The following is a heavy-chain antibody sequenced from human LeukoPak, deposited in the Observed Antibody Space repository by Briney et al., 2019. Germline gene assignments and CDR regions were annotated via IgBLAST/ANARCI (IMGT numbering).Heavy chain of an antibody. CDR1: GFTFSSYG. V-gene: IGHV3-48*04. Sequence: PGGSLRLSCGASGFTFSSYGMHWVRQAPGKGLEWVSYISISGSTIYYADSVKGRFTISRDNAKSSLFLQMNSLRAEDTAVYYCARGSGNYFARFYFDSWGQGTLVTVSS. CDR3: ARGSGNYFARFYFDS. D-gene: IGHD1-26*01. CDR2: ISISGSTI. J-gene: IGHJ4*02.